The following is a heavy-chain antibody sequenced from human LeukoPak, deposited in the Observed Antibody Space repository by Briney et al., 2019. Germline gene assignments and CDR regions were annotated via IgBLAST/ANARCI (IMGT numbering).Heavy chain of an antibody. D-gene: IGHD5-12*01. J-gene: IGHJ4*02. CDR1: GYTFTGYY. V-gene: IGHV1-2*02. Sequence: ASVKVSCTASGYTFTGYYMHWVRQAPGQGLEWMGWINPNSGGTNYAQKFQGRVTMTRDTSISTAYMELSRLRSDDTAVYYCASTSGYDGLTNYWGQGTLVTVSS. CDR3: ASTSGYDGLTNY. CDR2: INPNSGGT.